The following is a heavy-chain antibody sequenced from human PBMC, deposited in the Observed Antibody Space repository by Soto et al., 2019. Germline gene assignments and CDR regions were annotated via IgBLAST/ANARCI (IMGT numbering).Heavy chain of an antibody. CDR3: AKAERSAYYFDY. V-gene: IGHV3-9*01. Sequence: GGSLRLSCAASGFTFSSYAMRWVRQAPGKGLEWVSGISGNSGSICYADSVKGRFTISRDNAKNSLYLQMNSLRAEDTALYYCAKAERSAYYFDYWGQGTLVTVSS. CDR2: ISGNSGSI. CDR1: GFTFSSYA. J-gene: IGHJ4*02.